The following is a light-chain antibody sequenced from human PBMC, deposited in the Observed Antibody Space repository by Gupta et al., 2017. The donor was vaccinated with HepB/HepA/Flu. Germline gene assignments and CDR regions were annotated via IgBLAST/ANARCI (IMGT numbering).Light chain of an antibody. V-gene: IGLV3-21*03. CDR3: QVWDRDSDHVV. CDR2: EDV. J-gene: IGLJ2*01. CDR1: DIGTKS. Sequence: SSVLIPPPAVSVAPGMPARITCEGSDIGTKSVLWYQQKPAQAPVMVVFEDVCRHSGMPDRFSGTNSANTATLTINGVEAGDEADYFCQVWDRDSDHVVFGGGTKLSVL.